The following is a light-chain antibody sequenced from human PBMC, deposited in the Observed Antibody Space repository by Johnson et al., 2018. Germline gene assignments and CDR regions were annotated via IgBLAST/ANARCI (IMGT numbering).Light chain of an antibody. CDR3: ATGYSSLRAGNV. V-gene: IGLV1-51*02. CDR1: SSNIGNNY. CDR2: ENN. Sequence: QSVLTQPPSVSAAPGQKVTISCSGSSSNIGNNYVSWYQQLPGTAPKLLIYENNKRPSGIPDLFSGSKSGTSATLGITGLQTEDEADLYCATGYSSLRAGNVFGTGTKITVL. J-gene: IGLJ1*01.